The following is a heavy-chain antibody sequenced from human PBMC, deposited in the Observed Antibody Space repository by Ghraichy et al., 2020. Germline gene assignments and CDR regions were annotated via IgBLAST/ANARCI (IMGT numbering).Heavy chain of an antibody. CDR1: GGSFSGYY. CDR2: INHSGST. V-gene: IGHV4-34*01. D-gene: IGHD5-18*01. J-gene: IGHJ4*02. Sequence: SQTLSLTCAVYGGSFSGYYWSWIRQPPGKGLEWIGEINHSGSTNYNPSLKSRVTISVDTSKNQFSLKLSSVTAADTAVYYCARGVAKSYSYGYYPYWGQGTLVTVSS. CDR3: ARGVAKSYSYGYYPY.